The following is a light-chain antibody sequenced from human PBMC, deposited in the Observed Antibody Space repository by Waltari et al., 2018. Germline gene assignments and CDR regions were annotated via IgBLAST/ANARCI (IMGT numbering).Light chain of an antibody. Sequence: VLTQSPGTLSLSPGERATLSCRASESVRRALIWYQQKPGQAPRLLIYDTSTRATGVPDRFSGSGSGTDFSLTISRLEPEDFAVYYCQHNVRLPVTFGQGTKVEIK. CDR2: DTS. CDR1: ESVRRA. CDR3: QHNVRLPVT. V-gene: IGKV3-20*01. J-gene: IGKJ1*01.